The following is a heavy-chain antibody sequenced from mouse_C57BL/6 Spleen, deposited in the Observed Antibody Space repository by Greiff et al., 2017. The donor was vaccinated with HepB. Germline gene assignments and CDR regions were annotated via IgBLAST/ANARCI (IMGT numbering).Heavy chain of an antibody. CDR2: IWSDGST. CDR1: GFSFTSYG. Sequence: QVQLKESGPGLVAPSQSLSITCTASGFSFTSYGVHWVRQPPGKGLEWLVVIWSDGSTTYNSAPKSRLSISKDNSKSQVFLKTNSLQTDDTAMDYCAGHYYYGRGTGYFDVWGKGTTVTVSS. J-gene: IGHJ1*03. CDR3: AGHYYYGRGTGYFDV. D-gene: IGHD1-1*01. V-gene: IGHV2-6-1*01.